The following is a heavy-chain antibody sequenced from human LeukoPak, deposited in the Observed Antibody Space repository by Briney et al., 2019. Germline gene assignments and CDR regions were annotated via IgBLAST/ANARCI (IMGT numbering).Heavy chain of an antibody. CDR2: IVVGSGNT. Sequence: SVKVSCKASGFTFTSSAMQWVRQARGQRLEWIGWIVVGSGNTNYAQKFQERVTITRDMSTSTAYMELSSLRSEDTAVYYCAAAPYYYYYYSMDVWGQGTTVTVSS. CDR1: GFTFTSSA. V-gene: IGHV1-58*02. CDR3: AAAPYYYYYYSMDV. J-gene: IGHJ6*02.